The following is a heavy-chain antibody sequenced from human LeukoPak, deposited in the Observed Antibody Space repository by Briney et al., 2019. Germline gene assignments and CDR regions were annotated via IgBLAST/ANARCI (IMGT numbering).Heavy chain of an antibody. CDR1: GGTFSSYA. Sequence: GSSMKVSCKASGGTFSSYAISWVRQAPGQGLEWMGGIIPIFGTANYAQKFQGRVTITADESTSTAYMELSSLRSEDTAVYYCAPLGYCSSTSCPVAYWGQGTLVTVSS. CDR2: IIPIFGTA. CDR3: APLGYCSSTSCPVAY. J-gene: IGHJ4*02. D-gene: IGHD2-2*01. V-gene: IGHV1-69*01.